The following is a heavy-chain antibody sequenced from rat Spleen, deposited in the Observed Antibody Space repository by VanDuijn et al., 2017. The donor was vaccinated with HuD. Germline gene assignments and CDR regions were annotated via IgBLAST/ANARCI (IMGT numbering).Heavy chain of an antibody. D-gene: IGHD1-11*01. V-gene: IGHV5-29*01. J-gene: IGHJ2*01. CDR3: VREANGVVD. Sequence: EVQLVESGGDLVQPGGSLKLSCVASGFTFRNYGMAWVRQAPTKGLDWVATISTSGSRTYYPDSVKGRFTISRDNAKSSLYLQMNSLKSEDTAIYYCVREANGVVDWGQGVMVTVSS. CDR2: ISTSGSRT. CDR1: GFTFRNYG.